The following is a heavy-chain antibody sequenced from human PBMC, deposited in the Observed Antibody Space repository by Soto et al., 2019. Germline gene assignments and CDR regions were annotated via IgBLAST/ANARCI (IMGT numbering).Heavy chain of an antibody. J-gene: IGHJ4*02. CDR1: GGSISSSSYY. D-gene: IGHD6-13*01. Sequence: PSETLSLTCTVSGGSISSSSYYWGWIRQPPGKGLEWIGSIYYSGSTYYNPSLKSRVTISVDTSKNQFSLKLSSVTAADTAVYYCASSRFQQLVLIGFDYWGQGTLVTVSS. V-gene: IGHV4-39*01. CDR2: IYYSGST. CDR3: ASSRFQQLVLIGFDY.